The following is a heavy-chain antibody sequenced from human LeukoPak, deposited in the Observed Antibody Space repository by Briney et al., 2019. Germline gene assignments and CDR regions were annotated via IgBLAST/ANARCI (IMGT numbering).Heavy chain of an antibody. CDR2: ISGSGVMT. V-gene: IGHV3-23*01. J-gene: IGHJ5*02. D-gene: IGHD2-2*01. CDR1: GFTFSDYA. Sequence: GGSLRLSCAASGFTFSDYAMTWVRQAPGKGLEWVATISGSGVMTYYADAVKGRFTISRDNLENMVYLQMNSLRAEDTAIYYCANYPNQVVFFSWGQGTLVTVSS. CDR3: ANYPNQVVFFS.